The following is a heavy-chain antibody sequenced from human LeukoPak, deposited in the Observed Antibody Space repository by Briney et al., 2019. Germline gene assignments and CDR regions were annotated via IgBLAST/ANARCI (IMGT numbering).Heavy chain of an antibody. Sequence: GGSLRLSCAASGFTVSTKYMSWVRQAPGKGLEWVSVIYSGGSTIYADSVKGRFTISRDNSKNTLYLQMNSLRAEDTAIYYCASRSSGDYHLIDYWGPGTLVTVPS. CDR2: IYSGGST. CDR1: GFTVSTKY. V-gene: IGHV3-53*01. D-gene: IGHD4-17*01. CDR3: ASRSSGDYHLIDY. J-gene: IGHJ4*02.